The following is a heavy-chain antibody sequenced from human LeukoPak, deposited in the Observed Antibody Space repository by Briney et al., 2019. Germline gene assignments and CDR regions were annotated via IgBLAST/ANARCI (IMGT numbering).Heavy chain of an antibody. V-gene: IGHV4-34*01. J-gene: IGHJ4*02. CDR1: GGSFSGYY. CDR3: ARGGVAGTWYYFDY. Sequence: PSETLSLTCAVYGGSFSGYYWSWIRQSPGKGLEWIGEINHSGSTNYNPSLKSRVTISVDTSKNQFSLKLSSVTAADTAVYYCARGGVAGTWYYFDYWGQGTLVTVSS. CDR2: INHSGST. D-gene: IGHD6-19*01.